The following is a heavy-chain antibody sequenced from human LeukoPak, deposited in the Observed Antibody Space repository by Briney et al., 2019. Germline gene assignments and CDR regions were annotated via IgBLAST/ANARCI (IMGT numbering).Heavy chain of an antibody. J-gene: IGHJ5*02. CDR2: IYHSGST. V-gene: IGHV4-4*02. CDR1: GGSISSSNW. D-gene: IGHD3-10*01. CDR3: ARDAAMVRGEESDWFDP. Sequence: SGTLSLTCAVSGGSISSSNWWSWVRQPPGKGLEWIGEIYHSGSTNYNPSLKSRVTISVDKSKNQFSLKLSSVTAADTAVYYCARDAAMVRGEESDWFDPWGQGTLVTVSS.